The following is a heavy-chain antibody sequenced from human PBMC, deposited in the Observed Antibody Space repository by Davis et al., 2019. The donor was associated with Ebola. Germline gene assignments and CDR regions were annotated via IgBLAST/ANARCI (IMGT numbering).Heavy chain of an antibody. D-gene: IGHD2-2*01. Sequence: PGGSPRLSCTVSGVSIIDHYWSCIRQSPGKGLEWIGYIDYRGRSTYKPSLRSRITMSVDTSKNQFSLKLKSITAADTAVYYCARGGSPAMFKGVDEWGQGTLVTVAS. V-gene: IGHV4-59*11. CDR2: IDYRGRS. CDR3: ARGGSPAMFKGVDE. J-gene: IGHJ4*02. CDR1: GVSIIDHY.